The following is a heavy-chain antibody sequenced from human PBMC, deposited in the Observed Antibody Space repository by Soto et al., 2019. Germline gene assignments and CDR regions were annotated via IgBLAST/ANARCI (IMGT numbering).Heavy chain of an antibody. CDR2: IYWDDDK. CDR1: GFSLSTSGVG. V-gene: IGHV2-5*02. D-gene: IGHD2-15*01. CDR3: ALVYCSGGSCYEGHWFDP. Sequence: QITLKESGPTLVKPTQTLTLTCTFSGFSLSTSGVGVGWIRQPPGKALEWLALIYWDDDKRYSPSLKSRLTIPKDTSKNQLVLTMTNMDPVDTATYYCALVYCSGGSCYEGHWFDPWGQGTLVTVSS. J-gene: IGHJ5*02.